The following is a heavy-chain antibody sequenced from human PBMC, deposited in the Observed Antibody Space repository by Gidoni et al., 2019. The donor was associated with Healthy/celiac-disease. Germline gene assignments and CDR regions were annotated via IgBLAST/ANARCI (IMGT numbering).Heavy chain of an antibody. D-gene: IGHD3-10*01. CDR3: AKGGWSYGSGSYFGVSWFDP. Sequence: EVQLVESGGGLVQPGGSLRLSCAASGFTFSSYEMHWVRQVTGKGLEWVSAIGTAGDTYYPGSVRGRFTISRENAKNSVYLQMNSLRAGDTAVYYCAKGGWSYGSGSYFGVSWFDPWGQGTLVTVSS. V-gene: IGHV3-13*04. CDR1: GFTFSSYE. J-gene: IGHJ5*02. CDR2: IGTAGDT.